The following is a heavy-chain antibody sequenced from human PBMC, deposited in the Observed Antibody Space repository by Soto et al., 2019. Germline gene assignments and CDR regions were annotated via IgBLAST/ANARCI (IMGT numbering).Heavy chain of an antibody. V-gene: IGHV3-9*01. D-gene: IGHD1-26*01. CDR1: GFTFDDYA. CDR3: AKSVGATGPENYFDY. J-gene: IGHJ4*02. CDR2: ISWNSGSI. Sequence: GGSLRLSCAASGFTFDDYAMHWVRQAPGKGLEWVSGISWNSGSIGYADSVKGRFTISRDNAKNSLYLQMNSLRAEDTALYYCAKSVGATGPENYFDYWGQGTLVTVSS.